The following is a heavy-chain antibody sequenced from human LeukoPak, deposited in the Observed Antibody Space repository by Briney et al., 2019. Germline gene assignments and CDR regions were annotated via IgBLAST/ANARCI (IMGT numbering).Heavy chain of an antibody. CDR2: ISSSSSYI. V-gene: IGHV3-21*01. Sequence: GGSLRLSCAASGFTFSSYSMNWVRQAPGKGLEWVSSISSSSSYIYYADSVKGRFTISRDNAKNSLYLQMNSLRAEDTAVYYCARAAADGRDWFDPWGQGTLVTVSS. D-gene: IGHD6-13*01. CDR1: GFTFSSYS. CDR3: ARAAADGRDWFDP. J-gene: IGHJ5*02.